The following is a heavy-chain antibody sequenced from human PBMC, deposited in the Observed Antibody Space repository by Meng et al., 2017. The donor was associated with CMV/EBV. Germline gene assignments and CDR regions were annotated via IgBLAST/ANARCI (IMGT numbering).Heavy chain of an antibody. V-gene: IGHV3-33*06. D-gene: IGHD3-3*01. CDR1: YG. CDR3: AKDGPQPVAYDFWSGYSYYFDY. CDR2: IWYDGSNK. Sequence: YGMHWVRQAAGKGLECVAVIWYDGSNKYYADSVKGRFTISRDNSKNTLYLQMNSLRAEDTAVYYCAKDGPQPVAYDFWSGYSYYFDYWGQGTLVTVSS. J-gene: IGHJ4*02.